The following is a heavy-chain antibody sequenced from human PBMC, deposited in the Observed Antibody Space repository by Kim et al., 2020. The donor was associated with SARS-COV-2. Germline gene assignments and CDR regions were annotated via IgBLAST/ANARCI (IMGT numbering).Heavy chain of an antibody. CDR1: GGSISSYY. CDR3: ARGPDHGAFDI. CDR2: IYYSGST. J-gene: IGHJ3*02. Sequence: SETLSLTCTVSGGSISSYYWSWIRQPPGKGLEWIGYIYYSGSTNYNPSLKSRVTISVDTSKNQFSLKLSSVTAADTAFYYCARGPDHGAFDIWGQGTMVT. V-gene: IGHV4-59*01.